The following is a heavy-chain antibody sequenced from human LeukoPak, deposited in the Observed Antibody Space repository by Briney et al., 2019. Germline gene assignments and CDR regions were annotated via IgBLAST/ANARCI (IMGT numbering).Heavy chain of an antibody. CDR1: TXXSXA. V-gene: IGHV3-30-3*01. D-gene: IGHD6-13*01. CDR3: ARAASTYSSRLDY. Sequence: TXXSXAMHXVRXAPXKGLEWVAVISYDGSNKYYADSVKGRFTISRDNSKNTLYLQMNSLRAEDTAVYYCARAASTYSSRLDYWGQGTLVTVSS. J-gene: IGHJ4*02. CDR2: ISYDGSNK.